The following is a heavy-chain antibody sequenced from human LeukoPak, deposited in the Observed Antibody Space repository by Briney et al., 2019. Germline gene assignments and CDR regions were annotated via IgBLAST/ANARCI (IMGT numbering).Heavy chain of an antibody. CDR2: ISASGVNT. J-gene: IGHJ4*02. CDR3: AKDRSYYDSSGYYDY. CDR1: GFTFSSYA. D-gene: IGHD3-22*01. V-gene: IGHV3-23*01. Sequence: PGGSLRLSCAAPGFTFSSYAMSWVRQAPGKGLGRVSAISASGVNTYYADSVQGRFTISSDNSNNTLFLQMNSMRTLDTAIYYCAKDRSYYDSSGYYDYWGQGTLVTVSS.